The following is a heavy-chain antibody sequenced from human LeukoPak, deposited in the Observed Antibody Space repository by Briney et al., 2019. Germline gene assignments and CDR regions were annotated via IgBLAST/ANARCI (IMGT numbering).Heavy chain of an antibody. V-gene: IGHV4-34*01. CDR3: ARDRPPMTRYCTNGVCYRRGNWSDP. D-gene: IGHD2-8*01. J-gene: IGHJ5*02. Sequence: SETLSLTCAVYGGSFSGYYWSWIRQPPGKGLEWIGEINHSGSTNYNPSLKSRVTISVDTSKNQFSLKLSSVTAADTAVYYCARDRPPMTRYCTNGVCYRRGNWSDPWGQGTLVTVSS. CDR2: INHSGST. CDR1: GGSFSGYY.